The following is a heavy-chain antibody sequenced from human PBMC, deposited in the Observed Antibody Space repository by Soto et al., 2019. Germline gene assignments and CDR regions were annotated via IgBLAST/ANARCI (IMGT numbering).Heavy chain of an antibody. CDR2: IKQDGSEK. J-gene: IGHJ6*02. D-gene: IGHD6-13*01. CDR1: GFTFSSYW. Sequence: EVQLVESGGGLVQPGGSLRLSCAASGFTFSSYWMSWVHQAPGKGLEWVANIKQDGSEKYYVDSVKGRFTISRDNAKNSLYLQMNSLRAEDTAVYYCARDPSVVAAAGIYYYYYGMDVWGQGTTVTVSS. CDR3: ARDPSVVAAAGIYYYYYGMDV. V-gene: IGHV3-7*01.